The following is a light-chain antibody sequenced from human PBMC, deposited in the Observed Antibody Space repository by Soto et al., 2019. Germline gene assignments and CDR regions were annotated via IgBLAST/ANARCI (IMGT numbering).Light chain of an antibody. V-gene: IGKV3-20*01. CDR2: GAS. CDR3: QQYGSSSS. CDR1: QTIKSRS. J-gene: IGKJ1*01. Sequence: ESVLTQSPGTLFLSPGERATLSCRASQTIKSRSLAWYQQKPGQAPRRLIYGASSRATGIPDRFSGSGSGTDFTLTISRLEPEDFAVYYCQQYGSSSSFGQGTKVDIK.